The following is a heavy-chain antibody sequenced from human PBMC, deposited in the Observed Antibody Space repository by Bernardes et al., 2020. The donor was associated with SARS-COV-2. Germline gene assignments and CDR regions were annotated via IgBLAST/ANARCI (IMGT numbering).Heavy chain of an antibody. CDR3: VKVLLWFGES. CDR2: ISADGNSP. D-gene: IGHD3-10*01. CDR1: GFTFSSFG. J-gene: IGHJ1*01. Sequence: GSLRLSCSASGFTFSSFGMHWVRQAPGKGLEYVSAISADGNSPYYADSVKDRFTISRDNSKNTLYLQMSSLRPDDTAVYYCVKVLLWFGESWGQGTLVTVSS. V-gene: IGHV3-64D*06.